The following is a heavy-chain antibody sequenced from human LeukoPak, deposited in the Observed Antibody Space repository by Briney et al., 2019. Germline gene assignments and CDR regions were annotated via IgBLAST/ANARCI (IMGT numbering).Heavy chain of an antibody. D-gene: IGHD3-10*01. V-gene: IGHV3-15*01. CDR3: TTDLGITLIRGVIVS. CDR1: GFTLSSAW. CDR2: IKSRSDGETA. J-gene: IGHJ4*02. Sequence: GGSLRLSCVASGFTLSSAWMSWVRQAPGKGLEWVGRIKSRSDGETADFAAPVEGRFTISRDDSKTTLYLQMHSLNTEDTAVYYCTTDLGITLIRGVIVSWGQGTLVTVSS.